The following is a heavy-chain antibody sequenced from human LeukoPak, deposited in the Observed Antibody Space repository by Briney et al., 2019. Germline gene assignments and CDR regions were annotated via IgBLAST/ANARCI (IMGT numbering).Heavy chain of an antibody. Sequence: SETLSLTCTVSGASISSYYWSWIRQPPGKGLEWIGYIYYSGSTKYNPSLKSRVTISVDTSKSQSSLKVSSVTAEDTAVYYCASGPYPAAGTDHQFDYWGQGTLVTVSS. V-gene: IGHV4-59*01. J-gene: IGHJ4*02. CDR3: ASGPYPAAGTDHQFDY. CDR2: IYYSGST. D-gene: IGHD6-13*01. CDR1: GASISSYY.